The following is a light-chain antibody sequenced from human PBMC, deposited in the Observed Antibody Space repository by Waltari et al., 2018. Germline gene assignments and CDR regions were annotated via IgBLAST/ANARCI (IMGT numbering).Light chain of an antibody. CDR3: SSYAGSVV. CDR2: GFN. V-gene: IGLV2-23*02. CDR1: SSDFGGYNV. J-gene: IGLJ3*02. Sequence: QSALTQPASVSGSRGQSITISCTGSSSDFGGYNVVSWYQHHPGKAPKLLIYGFNNRPSGVSNRFSGSKSGNTASLTISGLQAEDEADYYCSSYAGSVVFGGGTKLTVL.